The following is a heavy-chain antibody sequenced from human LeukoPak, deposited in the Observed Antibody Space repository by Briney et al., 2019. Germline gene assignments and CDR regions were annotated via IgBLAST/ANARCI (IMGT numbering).Heavy chain of an antibody. J-gene: IGHJ4*02. D-gene: IGHD3-9*01. CDR3: AKDADILTGPIDY. CDR1: GFTFSSYG. CDR2: IRYDGSNK. V-gene: IGHV3-30*02. Sequence: GGSLRLSCAASGFTFSSYGMHWVRQAPGKGLEWVAFIRYDGSNKYYADSVKGRFTISRDNSKNTLYLQMNSLRAEDMAVYYCAKDADILTGPIDYWGQGTLVTVSS.